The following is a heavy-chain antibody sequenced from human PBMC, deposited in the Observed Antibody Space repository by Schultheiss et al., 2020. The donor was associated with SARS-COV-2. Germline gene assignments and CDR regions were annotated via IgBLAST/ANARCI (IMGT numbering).Heavy chain of an antibody. CDR2: ISSNGGST. Sequence: GGSLRLSCAASGFTFRSHGMHWVRQAPGKGLEYVSAISSNGGSTYYADSVKGRFTISRDNAKNSLYLQMNSLRDEDTAVYYCARGVVTAIPVFDYWGQGTLVTVSS. J-gene: IGHJ4*02. D-gene: IGHD2-21*02. CDR1: GFTFRSHG. V-gene: IGHV3-64*04. CDR3: ARGVVTAIPVFDY.